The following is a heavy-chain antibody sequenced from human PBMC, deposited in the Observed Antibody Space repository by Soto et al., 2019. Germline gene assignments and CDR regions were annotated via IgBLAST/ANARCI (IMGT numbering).Heavy chain of an antibody. CDR3: AKDPKRIWPMQQLVLREDY. J-gene: IGHJ4*02. D-gene: IGHD6-13*01. CDR2: ISGSGGST. CDR1: GFTFSSYA. V-gene: IGHV3-23*01. Sequence: GGSLRLSCAASGFTFSSYAMSWVRQAPGKGLEWVSAISGSGGSTYYADSVKGRFTISRDNSKNTLYLQMNSLRAEDTAVYYCAKDPKRIWPMQQLVLREDYWGQGTLVTVSS.